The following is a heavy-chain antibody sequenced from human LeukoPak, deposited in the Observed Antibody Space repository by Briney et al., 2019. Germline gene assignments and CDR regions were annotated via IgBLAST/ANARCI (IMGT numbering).Heavy chain of an antibody. J-gene: IGHJ4*02. V-gene: IGHV3-23*01. CDR3: AKVVGTPYYFDY. CDR1: GFTFSTYA. CDR2: ISASSSSI. D-gene: IGHD1-26*01. Sequence: GGSLRLSCAASGFTFSTYAVKWVRQAPGKGLERVSAISASSSSIYYADSVKGRFTISRDNSKNRLYLQMNSLRVDDTAVYYCAKVVGTPYYFDYWGQGILVSVSS.